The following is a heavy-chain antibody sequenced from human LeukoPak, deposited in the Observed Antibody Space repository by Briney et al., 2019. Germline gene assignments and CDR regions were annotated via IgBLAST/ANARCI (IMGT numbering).Heavy chain of an antibody. Sequence: GGSLRLSCAASGFTFSGSAMHWVRQASGKGLEWVGRIRSKADSYATACAASVKGRFTISRDDSKNTAYLQMNSLKTEDTAVYYCTKGYCSGSSCYPQFDPWGQGTLVTVSS. CDR2: IRSKADSYAT. CDR1: GFTFSGSA. D-gene: IGHD2-2*01. J-gene: IGHJ5*02. CDR3: TKGYCSGSSCYPQFDP. V-gene: IGHV3-73*01.